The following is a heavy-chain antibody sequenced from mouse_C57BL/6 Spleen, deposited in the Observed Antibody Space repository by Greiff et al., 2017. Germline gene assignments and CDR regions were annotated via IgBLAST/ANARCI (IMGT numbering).Heavy chain of an antibody. CDR1: GYSFTDYN. Sequence: VQLQQSGPELVKPGASVKLSCKASGYSFTDYNMNWVKQSNGKSLEWLGVINPNYGTTSYNHKFKGKATLTVDQSSSTAYMQLNSLTSEDSAVYYCTRESIYSNYDFYYWGQGTTLTVSS. CDR2: INPNYGTT. CDR3: TRESIYSNYDFYY. D-gene: IGHD2-5*01. V-gene: IGHV1-39*01. J-gene: IGHJ2*01.